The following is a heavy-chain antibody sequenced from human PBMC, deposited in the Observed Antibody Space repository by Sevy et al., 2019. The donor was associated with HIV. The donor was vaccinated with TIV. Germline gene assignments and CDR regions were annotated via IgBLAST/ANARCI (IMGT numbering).Heavy chain of an antibody. CDR3: ATNMVHAGAYYSYFNF. CDR1: QFNFDTYA. J-gene: IGHJ4*02. CDR2: IWYDGSSK. V-gene: IGHV3-33*01. Sequence: EGSLRLSCVASQFNFDTYAIHWVRQAPGKGLEWVAMIWYDGSSKDYAESVKGRFAISRDNSQNTAFLQMNSLRAEDTGVYYCATNMVHAGAYYSYFNFWGQGSLVTVSS. D-gene: IGHD1-26*01.